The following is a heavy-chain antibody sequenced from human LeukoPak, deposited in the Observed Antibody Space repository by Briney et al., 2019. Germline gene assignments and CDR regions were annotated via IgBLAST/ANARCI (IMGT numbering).Heavy chain of an antibody. CDR1: GFTFSSYA. J-gene: IGHJ4*02. D-gene: IGHD4-17*01. Sequence: GGSLRLSCAASGFTFSSYAMSWVRQAPGKGLEWVSAISGSGGSTYHADSVKGRFTISRDNSKNTLYLQMNSLRDEDTAIYYCAKDFTPDGVWDIDYWGRGTLITVSS. CDR3: AKDFTPDGVWDIDY. CDR2: ISGSGGST. V-gene: IGHV3-23*01.